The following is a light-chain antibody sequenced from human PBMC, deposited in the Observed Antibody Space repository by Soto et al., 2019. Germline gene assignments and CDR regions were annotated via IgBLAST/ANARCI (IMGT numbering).Light chain of an antibody. J-gene: IGKJ1*01. Sequence: EIVLTQSPATLSLSPGERATLSCRARQSVSSYFAWYQQKPGQAPRLLIYDASNRATGIPARFSGSGSGTDFTLTIDSLESYDFAVYYCQHRSNWPLTCGQGTKVEIK. CDR1: QSVSSY. V-gene: IGKV3-11*01. CDR3: QHRSNWPLT. CDR2: DAS.